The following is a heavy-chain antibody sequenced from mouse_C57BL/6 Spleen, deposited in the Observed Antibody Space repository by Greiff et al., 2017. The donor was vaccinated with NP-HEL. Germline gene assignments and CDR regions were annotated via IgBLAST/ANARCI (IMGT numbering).Heavy chain of an antibody. CDR3: ARREDDFLFDY. V-gene: IGHV5-4*03. CDR2: ISDGGSYT. J-gene: IGHJ2*01. Sequence: EVQGVESGGGLVKPGGSLKLSCAASGFTFSSYAMSWVRQTPEKRLEWVATISDGGSYTYYPDNVKGRFTISRDNAKNNLYLQMSHLKSEDTAMYYCARREDDFLFDYWGQGTTLTVSS. D-gene: IGHD2-4*01. CDR1: GFTFSSYA.